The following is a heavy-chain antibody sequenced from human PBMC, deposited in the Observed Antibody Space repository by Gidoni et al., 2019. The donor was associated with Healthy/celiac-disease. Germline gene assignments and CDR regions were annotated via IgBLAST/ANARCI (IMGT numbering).Heavy chain of an antibody. J-gene: IGHJ1*01. D-gene: IGHD6-13*01. Sequence: GRFTISRDNSKNTLYLQMSSLSAEDTAVYYCVKDGRGSWYTGIYFQHWGQGTLVTVSS. V-gene: IGHV3-64D*06. CDR3: VKDGRGSWYTGIYFQH.